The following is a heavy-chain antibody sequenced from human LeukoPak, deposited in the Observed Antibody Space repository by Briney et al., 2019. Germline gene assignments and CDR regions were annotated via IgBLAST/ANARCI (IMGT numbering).Heavy chain of an antibody. Sequence: ASVKVSCKASGYSFTGYYIHWVRQAPRQGLAWMGWINPYSGDTTYAQKFQGRVTMTRDTSISTAYMELSRLRSDDTAVYYCARDRSVVGATDFDYWGQGTLVTVSS. V-gene: IGHV1-2*02. CDR1: GYSFTGYY. D-gene: IGHD1-26*01. J-gene: IGHJ4*02. CDR3: ARDRSVVGATDFDY. CDR2: INPYSGDT.